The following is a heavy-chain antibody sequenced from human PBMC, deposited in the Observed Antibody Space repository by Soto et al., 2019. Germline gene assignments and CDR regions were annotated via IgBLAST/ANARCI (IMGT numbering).Heavy chain of an antibody. CDR1: GFTFRSYW. CDR3: VRDLYSSVFDY. Sequence: PGGSLRLSCAVSGFTFRSYWMHWVRQGPGKGLEWVSRINGDGSTTDYAESVKGRFTISRDNAKNTVYLQMNSLRAEDMAVYYCVRDLYSSVFDYWGQGTLVTVSS. J-gene: IGHJ4*02. V-gene: IGHV3-74*01. D-gene: IGHD6-25*01. CDR2: INGDGSTT.